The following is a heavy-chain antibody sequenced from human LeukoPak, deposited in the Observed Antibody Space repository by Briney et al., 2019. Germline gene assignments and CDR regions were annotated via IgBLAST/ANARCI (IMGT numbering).Heavy chain of an antibody. D-gene: IGHD3-22*01. Sequence: ASVKVSCKASGYTLTAYYLHWVRQAPGQGLEWMGRINPNSGGTTYAQKFQGRVTMTSDTYIGTDYMELSSLRSDDTAVYYCARPYYESSGLYVDAFDIWGQGTMVTVSS. CDR2: INPNSGGT. V-gene: IGHV1-2*06. CDR3: ARPYYESSGLYVDAFDI. J-gene: IGHJ3*02. CDR1: GYTLTAYY.